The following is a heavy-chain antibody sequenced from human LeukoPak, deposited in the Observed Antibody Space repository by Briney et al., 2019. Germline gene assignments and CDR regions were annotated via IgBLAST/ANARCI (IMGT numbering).Heavy chain of an antibody. J-gene: IGHJ4*02. CDR1: GFTFSGYG. D-gene: IGHD2-15*01. CDR3: ARDSCSGGSCLDY. CDR2: IWYDGSKK. V-gene: IGHV3-33*01. Sequence: GGSLRLSCAASGFTFSGYGFHWVRQAPGKGLEWVAVIWYDGSKKYCADSVEGRCTISRDNSKNTLYLQVNSLRAEDTAVYYCARDSCSGGSCLDYWGQETLVTVSS.